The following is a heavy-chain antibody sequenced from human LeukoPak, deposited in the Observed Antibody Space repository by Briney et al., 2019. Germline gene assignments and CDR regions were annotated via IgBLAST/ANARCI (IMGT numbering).Heavy chain of an antibody. CDR2: ISGSGGST. J-gene: IGHJ4*02. Sequence: AGGSLRLSCAASGFTFSSYAMSWVRQAPGKGLEWVSAISGSGGSTYYADSVKGRFTISRDNSKNTLYLQMNSLRAEDTAVYYCAKDRSYCGGDCYSAGGTIDYWGQGTLVTVSS. CDR3: AKDRSYCGGDCYSAGGTIDY. V-gene: IGHV3-23*01. CDR1: GFTFSSYA. D-gene: IGHD2-21*02.